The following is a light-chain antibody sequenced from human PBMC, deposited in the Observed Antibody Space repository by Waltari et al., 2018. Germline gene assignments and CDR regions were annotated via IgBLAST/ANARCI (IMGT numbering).Light chain of an antibody. Sequence: QSALTQPASVSGSPGQSITISCTGTSSDVWSYNLVSWFQQHPGKAPKLMIDEVSKRPSGVSTRFSGSKSGNTASLTISGLQAEDEADYYCCSYAGSSTPYVFGTGTKVTVL. CDR3: CSYAGSSTPYV. CDR2: EVS. CDR1: SSDVWSYNL. V-gene: IGLV2-23*02. J-gene: IGLJ1*01.